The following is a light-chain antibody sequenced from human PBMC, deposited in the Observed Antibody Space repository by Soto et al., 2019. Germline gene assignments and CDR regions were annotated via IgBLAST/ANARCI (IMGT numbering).Light chain of an antibody. V-gene: IGKV3-11*01. CDR3: QQRSNWPIT. Sequence: EIVLTQSPGTLSLSPGERATLSCRASQSVAYTYLAWYQQKPGQAPRLLIYDASNRATGIPARFSGSGSGTDFTLTISSLEPEDFAVYYCQQRSNWPITFGQGTRLEIK. J-gene: IGKJ5*01. CDR1: QSVAYTY. CDR2: DAS.